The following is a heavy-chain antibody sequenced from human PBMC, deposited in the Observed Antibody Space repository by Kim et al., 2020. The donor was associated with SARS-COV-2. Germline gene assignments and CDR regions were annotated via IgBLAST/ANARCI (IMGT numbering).Heavy chain of an antibody. CDR1: GFTFSSYG. D-gene: IGHD3-10*01. CDR3: AKESGSGSYYAWTYYYYGMDG. CDR2: ISYDGSNK. V-gene: IGHV3-30*18. J-gene: IGHJ6*02. Sequence: GGSLRLSCAASGFTFSSYGMHWVRQAPGKGLEWVAVISYDGSNKYYADSVKGRFTISRDNSKNTLYLQMNSLRAEDTAVYYCAKESGSGSYYAWTYYYYGMDGGGQGPTVPSSS.